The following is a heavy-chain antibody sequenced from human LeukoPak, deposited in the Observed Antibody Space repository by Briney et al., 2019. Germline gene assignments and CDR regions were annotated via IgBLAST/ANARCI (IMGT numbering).Heavy chain of an antibody. CDR3: ARGRGYYYYYMDV. Sequence: ASVKVSCKASGYTFTGYYMHWVRQAPGQGLEWMGWINPNSGGTNYAQKFQGRVTMTRDTSISTAYMELSRLRSEDTAVYYCARGRGYYYYYMDVWGKGTTVTVSS. CDR1: GYTFTGYY. J-gene: IGHJ6*03. D-gene: IGHD3-10*01. V-gene: IGHV1-2*02. CDR2: INPNSGGT.